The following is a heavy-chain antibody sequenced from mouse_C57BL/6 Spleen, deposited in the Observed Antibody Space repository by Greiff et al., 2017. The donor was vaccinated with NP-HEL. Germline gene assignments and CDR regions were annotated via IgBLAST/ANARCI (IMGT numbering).Heavy chain of an antibody. J-gene: IGHJ2*01. V-gene: IGHV1-19*01. CDR3: ARSKYGSSYAGYFDY. CDR1: GYTFTDYY. Sequence: VQLKQSGPVLVKPGASVKMSCKASGYTFTDYYMNWVKQSHGKSLEWIGVINPYNGGTSYNQKFKGKATLTVDKSSSTAYMELNSLTSEDSAVYYCARSKYGSSYAGYFDYWGQGTTLTVSS. D-gene: IGHD1-1*01. CDR2: INPYNGGT.